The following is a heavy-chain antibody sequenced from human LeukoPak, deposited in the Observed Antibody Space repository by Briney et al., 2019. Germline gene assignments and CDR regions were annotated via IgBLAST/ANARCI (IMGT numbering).Heavy chain of an antibody. CDR3: ARQQLSQLYYFDY. Sequence: SETLSLTCTVSGGSISSYYWSWIRQPPGKGLEWIGYIYYSGSTNHNPSLKSRVTISVDTSKNQFSLKLSSVTAADTAVYYCARQQLSQLYYFDYWGQGTLVTVSS. D-gene: IGHD6-13*01. V-gene: IGHV4-59*01. J-gene: IGHJ4*02. CDR1: GGSISSYY. CDR2: IYYSGST.